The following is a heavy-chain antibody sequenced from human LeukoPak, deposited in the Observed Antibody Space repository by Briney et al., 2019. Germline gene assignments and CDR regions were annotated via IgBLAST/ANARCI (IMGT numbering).Heavy chain of an antibody. D-gene: IGHD3-10*01. CDR2: IYHSGST. CDR1: GGSISSSNW. CDR3: AREYGSGSYYGARDWYFDL. V-gene: IGHV4-4*02. Sequence: SETLSLTCAVSGGSISSSNWWSWVRQPPGKGLEWIGEIYHSGSTNYNPSLKSRITISVDKSKNQFSLKLSSVTAADTAVYYCAREYGSGSYYGARDWYFDLWGRGTLVTVSS. J-gene: IGHJ2*01.